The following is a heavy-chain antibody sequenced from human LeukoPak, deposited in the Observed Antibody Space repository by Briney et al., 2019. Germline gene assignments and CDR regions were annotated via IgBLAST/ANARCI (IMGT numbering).Heavy chain of an antibody. J-gene: IGHJ6*03. Sequence: SETLSLTCAVYGGSFSGYYWSWIRQPPGKGVEWIGEINHSGSTNYNPSLERRVTISVDTSKNQFSLKLSSVTAADTAVYYCARERGITMVRGYYYYYMDVWGKGTTVTVSS. CDR1: GGSFSGYY. CDR3: ARERGITMVRGYYYYYMDV. CDR2: INHSGST. D-gene: IGHD3-10*01. V-gene: IGHV4-34*01.